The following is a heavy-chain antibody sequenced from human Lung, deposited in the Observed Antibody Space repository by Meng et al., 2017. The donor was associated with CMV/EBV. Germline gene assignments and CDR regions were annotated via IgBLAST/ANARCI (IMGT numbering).Heavy chain of an antibody. CDR3: TRDNDWGPDY. V-gene: IGHV1-2*02. J-gene: IGHJ4*02. Sequence: ASXXVSCKASGYTFTDHYFHWVRQAPGQGLEWMGWINQNSGGTHYAQKFQGRLTVTTDTSISTGYMELNSLGSDDTAVYYCTRDNDWGPDYWGQGSLVTVSS. CDR2: INQNSGGT. D-gene: IGHD3-9*01. CDR1: GYTFTDHY.